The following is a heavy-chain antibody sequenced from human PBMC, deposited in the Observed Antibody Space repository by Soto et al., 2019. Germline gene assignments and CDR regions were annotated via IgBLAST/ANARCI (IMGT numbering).Heavy chain of an antibody. Sequence: SVKVSCKASGFTFTSSAVQWVRQARGQRLEWIGWIVVGSGNTNYAQKFQERVTITRDMSTSTAYMELSSLRSEDTAVYYCAALAPYYDILTGSPGPDYWGQGTLVTVS. D-gene: IGHD3-9*01. CDR1: GFTFTSSA. V-gene: IGHV1-58*01. CDR2: IVVGSGNT. J-gene: IGHJ4*02. CDR3: AALAPYYDILTGSPGPDY.